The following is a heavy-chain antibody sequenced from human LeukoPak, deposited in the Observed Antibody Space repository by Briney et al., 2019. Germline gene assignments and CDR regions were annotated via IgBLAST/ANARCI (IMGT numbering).Heavy chain of an antibody. CDR3: AKDMVRGVTITSVDY. Sequence: QSGGSLRLSCAASGFTFSSYAMSWVRQAPGKGLEWVSAISGSGGSTYYADSVKGRFTISRDNSKNTLYLQMNSLRAEDTAVYYCAKDMVRGVTITSVDYWGQGTLVTVSS. D-gene: IGHD3-10*01. CDR2: ISGSGGST. CDR1: GFTFSSYA. J-gene: IGHJ4*02. V-gene: IGHV3-23*01.